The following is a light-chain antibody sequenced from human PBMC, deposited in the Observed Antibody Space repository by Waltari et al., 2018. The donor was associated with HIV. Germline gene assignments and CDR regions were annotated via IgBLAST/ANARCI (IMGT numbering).Light chain of an antibody. Sequence: SYELTQSPSLSVSPGQTASITCSGDKLGDQYACWYQQKPGQSPVVVIDENTKRPAGSPVLFSGSSSGNTATLTIRGTQSVDAADYYCQAWDTSVWVFGGGTKLTVL. CDR2: ENT. CDR3: QAWDTSVWV. V-gene: IGLV3-1*01. J-gene: IGLJ3*02. CDR1: KLGDQY.